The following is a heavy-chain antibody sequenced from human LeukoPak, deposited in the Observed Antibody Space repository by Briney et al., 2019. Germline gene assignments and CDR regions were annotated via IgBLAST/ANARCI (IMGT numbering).Heavy chain of an antibody. CDR1: GFTFSSYA. CDR3: AKDYYGSGSYYGCLDV. V-gene: IGHV3-23*01. J-gene: IGHJ6*02. CDR2: ISGSGGTT. Sequence: GGSLRLSCAASGFTFSSYAMTWVRQAPGKGLVWVSAISGSGGTTYYADSVKGRFSISRDNSKNTLSLQMNSLRAEDTAVYYCAKDYYGSGSYYGCLDVWGQGTTVTVSS. D-gene: IGHD3-10*01.